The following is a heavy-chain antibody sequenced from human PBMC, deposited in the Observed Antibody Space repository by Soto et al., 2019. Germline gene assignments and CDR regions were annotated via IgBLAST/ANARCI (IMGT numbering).Heavy chain of an antibody. D-gene: IGHD6-13*01. CDR1: GGSFSGYY. V-gene: IGHV4-34*01. J-gene: IGHJ4*02. CDR3: ARDRAAAGTFDY. CDR2: INHSGST. Sequence: SETLSLTCAVYGGSFSGYYWSWIRQPPGKGLEWIGEINHSGSTNYNPSLKSRVTISVDTSKNQFSLKLGSVTAADTAVYYCARDRAAAGTFDYWGQGTLVTVSS.